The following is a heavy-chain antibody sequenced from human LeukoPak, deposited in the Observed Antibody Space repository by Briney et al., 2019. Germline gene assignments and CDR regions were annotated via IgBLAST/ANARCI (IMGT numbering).Heavy chain of an antibody. CDR1: GYTFTGYY. CDR2: INPSSGDT. D-gene: IGHD5-24*01. J-gene: IGHJ4*02. Sequence: LEGSVKVSCKASGYTFTGYYIHWVRQAPGQGLEWMGSINPSSGDTNYAQRFQDRVTMTRDTSMSTAYMELSRLGSDDTAVYYCARDYGGLMATGDYWGQGTLVTVSS. CDR3: ARDYGGLMATGDY. V-gene: IGHV1-2*03.